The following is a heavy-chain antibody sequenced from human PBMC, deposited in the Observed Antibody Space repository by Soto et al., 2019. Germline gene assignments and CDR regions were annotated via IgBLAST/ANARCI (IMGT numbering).Heavy chain of an antibody. CDR2: IHPAGQPI. V-gene: IGHV3-48*03. Sequence: EVQLVESGGGLVQPGGSLRLSCVASGFTFSSSEMYWVRKAPGKGLEWVSYIHPAGQPIFYADSVKGRFTISRDNAKNSLYLQMNSLRAEDTAVYYCARRGSSWGQGTMVTVSS. CDR3: ARRGSS. CDR1: GFTFSSSE. D-gene: IGHD2-2*01. J-gene: IGHJ3*01.